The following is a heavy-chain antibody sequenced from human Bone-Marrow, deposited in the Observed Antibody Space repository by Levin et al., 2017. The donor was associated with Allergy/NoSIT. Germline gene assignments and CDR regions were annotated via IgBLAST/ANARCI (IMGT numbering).Heavy chain of an antibody. CDR3: ARVGDFQDSPDSYYGKSPFDY. D-gene: IGHD3-10*01. CDR1: GYSISSGLY. J-gene: IGHJ4*02. CDR2: IYHAGNT. V-gene: IGHV4-38-2*02. Sequence: SQTLSLTCSVSGYSISSGLYWGWRRQPPGKGLEWIANIYHAGNTYYSPSLRSRVTMAVDTAKNQFSLRLSSVTAADTAIYYCARVGDFQDSPDSYYGKSPFDYWGQGILVTVSS.